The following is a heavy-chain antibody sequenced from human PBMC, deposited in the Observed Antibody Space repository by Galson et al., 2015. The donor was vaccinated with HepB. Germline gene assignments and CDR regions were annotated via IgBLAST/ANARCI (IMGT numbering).Heavy chain of an antibody. V-gene: IGHV1-69*10. Sequence: SVKVSCKASGGTFSSYAISWVRQAPGQGLEWMGGIIPILGIANYAQKFQGRVTITADKSTSTAYMELSSLRSEDTAVYYCARDLYYYDSSGYYFPPYDAFDIWGQGTMVTVSS. J-gene: IGHJ3*02. CDR3: ARDLYYYDSSGYYFPPYDAFDI. CDR1: GGTFSSYA. D-gene: IGHD3-22*01. CDR2: IIPILGIA.